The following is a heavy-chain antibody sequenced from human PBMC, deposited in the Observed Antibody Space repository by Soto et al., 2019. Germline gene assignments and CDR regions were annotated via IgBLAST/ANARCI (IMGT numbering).Heavy chain of an antibody. CDR3: ARGKHVLLWFGEEGHFDY. D-gene: IGHD3-10*01. CDR2: INHSGST. J-gene: IGHJ4*02. V-gene: IGHV4-34*01. CDR1: GGSFSGYY. Sequence: QVQLQQWGAGLLKPSETLSLTCAVYGGSFSGYYWSWIRQPPGKGLEWIGEINHSGSTNYNPSLKSRVTISVDTSKNQFSLKLSSVTAADTAVYYCARGKHVLLWFGEEGHFDYWGQGTLVTVSS.